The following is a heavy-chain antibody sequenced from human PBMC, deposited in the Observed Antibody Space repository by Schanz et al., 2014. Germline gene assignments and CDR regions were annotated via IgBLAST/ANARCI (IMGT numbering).Heavy chain of an antibody. CDR2: IYSGDNT. J-gene: IGHJ3*01. D-gene: IGHD5-12*01. Sequence: EMQLVESGGGLIQPGGSLRLSCAASGFTVTSYYMSWVRQAPGKGLEWVSVIYSGDNTYYADSVKGRFIISRDSSKNTLFLQMNSLRAEDTAVYFCARDGGRDGYNLAFDVWGQGTLVTVSS. V-gene: IGHV3-53*01. CDR1: GFTVTSYY. CDR3: ARDGGRDGYNLAFDV.